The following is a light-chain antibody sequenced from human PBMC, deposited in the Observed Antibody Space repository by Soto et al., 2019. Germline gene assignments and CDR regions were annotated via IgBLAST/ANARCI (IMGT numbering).Light chain of an antibody. J-gene: IGLJ1*01. CDR3: SSYTNINTRACV. CDR1: GSDIGAYNS. V-gene: IGLV2-14*01. Sequence: QSALTQPASVSGSPGQSITISCTGTGSDIGAYNSVSWYQQHPGKAPKLIVFQVSFRPSAVSDRFSGSKSDNTASLTISGLQAEDEAEYYCSSYTNINTRACVFGTGTKVTVL. CDR2: QVS.